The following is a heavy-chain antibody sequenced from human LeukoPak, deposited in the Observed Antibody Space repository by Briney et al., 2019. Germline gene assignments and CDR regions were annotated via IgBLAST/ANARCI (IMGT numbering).Heavy chain of an antibody. D-gene: IGHD3-10*01. CDR3: ARLVFTMVRGVIRWFDP. Sequence: SETLSLTCTVSGGSISSYYWSWIRQPPGKGLEWIGYIYYSGSTNYNPSLKSRVTISVDTSKNQFSLKLSSVTAADTAVYYCARLVFTMVRGVIRWFDPWGQGTLVTVSS. V-gene: IGHV4-59*01. CDR1: GGSISSYY. CDR2: IYYSGST. J-gene: IGHJ5*02.